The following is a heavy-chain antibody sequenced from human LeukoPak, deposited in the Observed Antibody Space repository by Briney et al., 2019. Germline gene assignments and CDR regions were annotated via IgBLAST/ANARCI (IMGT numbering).Heavy chain of an antibody. CDR3: ARDHPSLYYGSGSPYFDY. Sequence: SVKVSCKASGGTFSSYAISWVRQAPGQGLAWMGGIIPIFGTANYAQKFQGRVTITADESTSTAYMELSSLRSEDTAVYYCARDHPSLYYGSGSPYFDYWGQGTLVTVSS. J-gene: IGHJ4*02. CDR1: GGTFSSYA. D-gene: IGHD3-10*01. CDR2: IIPIFGTA. V-gene: IGHV1-69*13.